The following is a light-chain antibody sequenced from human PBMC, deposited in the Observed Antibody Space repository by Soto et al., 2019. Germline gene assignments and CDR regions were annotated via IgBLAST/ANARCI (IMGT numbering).Light chain of an antibody. CDR2: DVF. CDR1: GDDVGAYNY. J-gene: IGLJ2*01. Sequence: QSVLTQPASVSGSPGQSVTISCTATGDDVGAYNYVSWYQQHPGRAPKLIIFDVFNRPSGVSNRFSGSRSGKTASLTISGLQPDDEAHYYCCSYTSGSTSVVFGGRTKLTV. V-gene: IGLV2-14*03. CDR3: CSYTSGSTSVV.